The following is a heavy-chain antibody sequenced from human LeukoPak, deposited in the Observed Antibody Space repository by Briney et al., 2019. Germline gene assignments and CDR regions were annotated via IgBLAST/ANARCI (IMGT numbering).Heavy chain of an antibody. J-gene: IGHJ4*02. CDR2: ISWNSGSI. D-gene: IGHD6-13*01. Sequence: SGGSLRLSCAASGFTFDDYAMPWVRQAPGKGLEWVSGISWNSGSIGYADSVKGRFTISRDNAKNSLYLQMNSLRAEDTALYYCAKGGSYSSSWYFDYWGQGTLVTVSS. V-gene: IGHV3-9*01. CDR3: AKGGSYSSSWYFDY. CDR1: GFTFDDYA.